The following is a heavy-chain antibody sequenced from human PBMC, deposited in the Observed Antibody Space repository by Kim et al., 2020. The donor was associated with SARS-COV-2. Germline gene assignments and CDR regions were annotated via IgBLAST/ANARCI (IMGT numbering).Heavy chain of an antibody. V-gene: IGHV3-48*03. Sequence: GGSLRLSCATSGFTFGGYEMNWVRQAPGKGLEWVAYITSSGTRKEYADSVEGRFSIFRDNAKNSLFLQMNSLRAEDTAVYYCTRDNPTVAYFDSWGQGTL. CDR3: TRDNPTVAYFDS. D-gene: IGHD4-17*01. CDR1: GFTFGGYE. J-gene: IGHJ4*02. CDR2: ITSSGTRK.